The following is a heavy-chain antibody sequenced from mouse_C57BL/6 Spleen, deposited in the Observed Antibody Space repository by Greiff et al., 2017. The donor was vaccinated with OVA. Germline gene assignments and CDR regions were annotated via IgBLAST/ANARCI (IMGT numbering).Heavy chain of an antibody. D-gene: IGHD1-1*01. V-gene: IGHV1-59*01. CDR1: GYTFTSYW. Sequence: QVQLQQPGAELVRPGTSVKLSCKASGYTFTSYWMHWVKQRPGQGLEWIGVIDPSDSYTNYNQKFKGKATLTVDTSSSTAYMQLSSLTSEDSAVYYCAREDYYGSLFAYWGQGTLVTVSA. CDR3: AREDYYGSLFAY. J-gene: IGHJ3*01. CDR2: IDPSDSYT.